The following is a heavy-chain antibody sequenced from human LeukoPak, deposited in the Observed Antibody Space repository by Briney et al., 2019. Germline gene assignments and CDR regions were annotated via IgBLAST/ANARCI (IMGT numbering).Heavy chain of an antibody. D-gene: IGHD3-22*01. CDR1: GYTFTSYY. Sequence: ASVKVSCKASGYTFTSYYMHWVRQAPGQGLEWMGIINPSGGSTNYAQKLQGRVTMTTDTSTSTAYMELRSLRSDDTAVYYCARRTGRQYYYDSSGYYYHDYWGQGTLVSVSS. J-gene: IGHJ4*02. CDR3: ARRTGRQYYYDSSGYYYHDY. V-gene: IGHV1-46*01. CDR2: INPSGGST.